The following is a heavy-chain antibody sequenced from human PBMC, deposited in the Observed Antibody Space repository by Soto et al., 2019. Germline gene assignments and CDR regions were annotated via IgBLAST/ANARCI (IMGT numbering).Heavy chain of an antibody. J-gene: IGHJ3*01. CDR1: GFIFSSYA. V-gene: IGHV3-23*01. CDR2: IIGSGGSS. Sequence: GGSLRLSCTASGFIFSSYAMCWVRQAPGKGLEWVSGIIGSGGSSYYAGSVKGRFTISRDNSKHTLYLQMNSLRAEDTAIYYCAKKIRGGFWFGESDDAFDVWGQGAKVTVS. D-gene: IGHD3-10*01. CDR3: AKKIRGGFWFGESDDAFDV.